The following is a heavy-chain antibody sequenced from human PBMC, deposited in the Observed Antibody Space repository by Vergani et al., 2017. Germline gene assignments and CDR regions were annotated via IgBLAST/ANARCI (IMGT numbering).Heavy chain of an antibody. D-gene: IGHD3-9*01. CDR3: SIDPGFDWLSTGVILFDP. V-gene: IGHV4-59*12. CDR1: GGSISSYY. J-gene: IGHJ5*02. Sequence: QVQLQESGPGLVKPSETLSLTCAGSGGSISSYYRSWVRERPGKGLEWIGNSYYSGSTNYNPSLKSRVTITVDTSKNQLSLKLSSVTAADTAVYYCSIDPGFDWLSTGVILFDPWRQGPLVTVSS. CDR2: SYYSGST.